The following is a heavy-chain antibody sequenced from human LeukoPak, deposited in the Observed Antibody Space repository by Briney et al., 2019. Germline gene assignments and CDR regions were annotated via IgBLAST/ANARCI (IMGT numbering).Heavy chain of an antibody. CDR3: ARDWYSSGWYCDY. V-gene: IGHV4-38-2*02. Sequence: SETLSLTCAVSGYSISSGYYWGWIRQPPGKGLEWIGSIYHSGSTYYNPSLKSRVTISVDTSKNQFSLKLSPVTAADTAVYYCARDWYSSGWYCDYWGQGTLVTVSS. CDR1: GYSISSGYY. CDR2: IYHSGST. J-gene: IGHJ4*02. D-gene: IGHD6-19*01.